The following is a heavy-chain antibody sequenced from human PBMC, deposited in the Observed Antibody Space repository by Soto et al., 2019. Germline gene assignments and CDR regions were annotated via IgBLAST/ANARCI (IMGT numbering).Heavy chain of an antibody. Sequence: GGSLRLSCAASGFTLSSYLMSWVRQAPGKGLEWVANIKQDGSEKYYVDSVKGRFTISRDNAKNSLYLQMNSLRAEDTAVYYCARDFSSYDYWGQGTLVTVSS. CDR1: GFTLSSYL. CDR2: IKQDGSEK. J-gene: IGHJ4*02. V-gene: IGHV3-7*01. CDR3: ARDFSSYDY.